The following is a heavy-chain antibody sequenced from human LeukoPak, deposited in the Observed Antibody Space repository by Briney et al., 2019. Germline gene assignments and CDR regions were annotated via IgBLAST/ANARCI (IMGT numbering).Heavy chain of an antibody. D-gene: IGHD6-19*01. CDR2: ISYDGSNK. J-gene: IGHJ1*01. CDR1: EFTFSSYA. V-gene: IGHV3-30-3*01. CDR3: ARDEAVAGIMSGYFQH. Sequence: PGGSLRLSCAASEFTFSSYAMHWVRQAPGKGLEWVAVISYDGSNKYYADSVKGRFTISRDNSKNTLYLQMNSLRAEDTAVYYCARDEAVAGIMSGYFQHWGQGTLVTVSS.